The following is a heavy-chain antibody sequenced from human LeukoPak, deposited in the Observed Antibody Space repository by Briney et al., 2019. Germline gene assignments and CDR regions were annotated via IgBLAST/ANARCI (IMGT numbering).Heavy chain of an antibody. D-gene: IGHD6-13*01. CDR2: IRYDGSNK. V-gene: IGHV3-30*02. CDR3: AKPPNSSSWYYFDY. Sequence: PSGGSLRLSCAASGFTFSSYGMHWVRQAPGKGLEWVAFIRYDGSNKYYADSVKGRFTISRDNSKNTLYLQMNSLRAEDTAVYYCAKPPNSSSWYYFDYWGQGTLVTVSS. J-gene: IGHJ4*02. CDR1: GFTFSSYG.